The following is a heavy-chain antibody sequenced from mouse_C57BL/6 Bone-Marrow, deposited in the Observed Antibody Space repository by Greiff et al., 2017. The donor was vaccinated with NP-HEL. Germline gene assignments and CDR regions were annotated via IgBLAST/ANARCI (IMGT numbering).Heavy chain of an antibody. D-gene: IGHD1-1*01. J-gene: IGHJ2*01. CDR2: IHPNSGST. CDR3: ARLSYYGSSFIY. V-gene: IGHV1-64*01. CDR1: GYTFTSYW. Sequence: QVQLQQPGAELVKPGASVKLSCKASGYTFTSYWMHWVKQRPGQGLEWIGMIHPNSGSTNYNEKFKSKATLTVDKSSSTAYMQLSSLTSEDSAVYYCARLSYYGSSFIYSGQGTTLTVSS.